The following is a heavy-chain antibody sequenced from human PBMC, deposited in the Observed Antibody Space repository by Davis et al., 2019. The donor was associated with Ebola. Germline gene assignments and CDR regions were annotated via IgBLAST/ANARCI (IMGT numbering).Heavy chain of an antibody. D-gene: IGHD4-11*01. CDR2: ISSSSSYI. CDR1: GFTFSSYS. V-gene: IGHV3-21*01. J-gene: IGHJ6*02. Sequence: GESLKISCAASGFTFSSYSMNWVRQAPGKGLEWVSSISSSSSYIYYADSVKGRFTISRDNAKNSLYLQMNSLRAEDTAVYYCARATVSNYASGYGMDVWGQGTTVTVSS. CDR3: ARATVSNYASGYGMDV.